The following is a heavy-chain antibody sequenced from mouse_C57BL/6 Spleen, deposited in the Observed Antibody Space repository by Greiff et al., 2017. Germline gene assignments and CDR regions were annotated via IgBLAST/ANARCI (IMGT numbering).Heavy chain of an antibody. CDR3: ARVLLNYFDY. CDR2: IYPGGGYT. CDR1: GYTFTNYW. Sequence: QVQLQQPGAELVRPGTSVKMSCKASGYTFTNYWIGWAKQRPGHGLEWIGDIYPGGGYTNYNEKFKGKATLTADKSSSTAYMQFSSLTSEDSAIYYCARVLLNYFDYWGQGTTLTVSS. D-gene: IGHD1-1*01. J-gene: IGHJ2*01. V-gene: IGHV1-63*01.